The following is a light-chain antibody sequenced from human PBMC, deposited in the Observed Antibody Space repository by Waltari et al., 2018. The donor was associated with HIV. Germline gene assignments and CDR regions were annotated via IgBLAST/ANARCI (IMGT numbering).Light chain of an antibody. CDR3: QTWGSGIVV. Sequence: QLGLTQSPSASASLGASVKLTCTLSSGHTNYAIAWHQQRPEKGPRFLMRLNSNGSYTKGDGIPDRFSGSSSGAERYLTISSLQSEDETDYFCQTWGSGIVVFGGGTTLTVL. CDR1: SGHTNYA. CDR2: LNSNGSY. V-gene: IGLV4-69*01. J-gene: IGLJ2*01.